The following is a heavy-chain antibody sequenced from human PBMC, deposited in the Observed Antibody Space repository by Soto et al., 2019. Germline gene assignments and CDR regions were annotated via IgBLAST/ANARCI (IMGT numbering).Heavy chain of an antibody. CDR3: ERESGLLAVAGPFDY. CDR2: IIPIFGTA. Sequence: GASVKVSCKASGGTFSSYAISWVRQAPGQGLEWMGGIIPIFGTANYAQKFQGRVTITADESTSTAYMELSILRSEDTAVYYCERESGLLAVAGPFDYWGQGTLVTVSS. CDR1: GGTFSSYA. V-gene: IGHV1-69*13. J-gene: IGHJ4*02. D-gene: IGHD6-19*01.